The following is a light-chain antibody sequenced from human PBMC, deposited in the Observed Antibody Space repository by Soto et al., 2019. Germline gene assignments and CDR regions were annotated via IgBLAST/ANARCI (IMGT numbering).Light chain of an antibody. CDR1: QSVSSSY. V-gene: IGKV3-20*01. J-gene: IGKJ1*01. Sequence: EIVLTQSPGTLSLSPGERATLSCRASQSVSSSYLAWYQQKPGQAPRLLIYGASSRATGIPDRFSGSGSGTDFTLTISRLEPEDFAVYYCLQYGGSPRTLGQGTKVEIK. CDR2: GAS. CDR3: LQYGGSPRT.